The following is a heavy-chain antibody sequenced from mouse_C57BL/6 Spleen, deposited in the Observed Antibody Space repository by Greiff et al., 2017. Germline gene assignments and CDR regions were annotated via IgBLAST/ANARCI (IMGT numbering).Heavy chain of an antibody. V-gene: IGHV3-6*01. CDR3: ARDHYYGSSIAY. D-gene: IGHD1-1*01. J-gene: IGHJ3*01. Sequence: ESGPGLVKPSQSLSLTCSVTGYSITSGYYWNWIRQFPGNKLEWMGYISYDGSNNYNPSLKNRISITRDTSKNQFFLKLNSVTTEDTATYYCARDHYYGSSIAYWGQGTLVTVSA. CDR1: GYSITSGYY. CDR2: ISYDGSN.